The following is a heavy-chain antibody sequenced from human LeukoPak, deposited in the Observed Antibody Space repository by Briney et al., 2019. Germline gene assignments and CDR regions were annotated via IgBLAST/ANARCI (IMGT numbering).Heavy chain of an antibody. CDR1: GGPISSYY. CDR2: MYYTGST. CDR3: ARLGPGAEDIVVVVPATHWYFDL. Sequence: SETLSLTCTVSGGPISSYYWSWIRQPPGKGLEWLGYMYYTGSTNYNPSLKSRVTISVDTSKNQFSLKLSSVTAADTAVYYYARLGPGAEDIVVVVPATHWYFDLWGRGTLVTVSS. V-gene: IGHV4-59*08. D-gene: IGHD2-15*01. J-gene: IGHJ2*01.